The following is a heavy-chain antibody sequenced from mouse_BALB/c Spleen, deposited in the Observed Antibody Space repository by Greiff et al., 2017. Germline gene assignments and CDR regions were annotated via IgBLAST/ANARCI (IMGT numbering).Heavy chain of an antibody. CDR1: GFTFSSYA. V-gene: IGHV5-6-5*01. Sequence: EVHLVESGGGLVKPGGSLKLSCAASGFTFSSYAMSWVRQTPEKRLEWVASISSGGSTYYPDSVKGRFTISRDNARNILYLQMSSLRSEDTAMYYCARGDLLLRAMDYWGQGTSVTVSS. CDR2: ISSGGST. D-gene: IGHD1-1*01. J-gene: IGHJ4*01. CDR3: ARGDLLLRAMDY.